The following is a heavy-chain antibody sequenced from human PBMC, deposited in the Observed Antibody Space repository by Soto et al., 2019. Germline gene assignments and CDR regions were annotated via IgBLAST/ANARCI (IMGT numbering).Heavy chain of an antibody. CDR1: GNTLIELS. Sequence: ASVKVSCKVSGNTLIELSMHWVRQAPGKGPEWMGGFDPGDGETIYAQKFQGRVSMTEETSTDTAYMELTSLRSDDTAVYYCATDQLGGGSPDCWGQGTLVTVSS. CDR3: ATDQLGGGSPDC. V-gene: IGHV1-24*01. CDR2: FDPGDGET. J-gene: IGHJ4*02. D-gene: IGHD5-12*01.